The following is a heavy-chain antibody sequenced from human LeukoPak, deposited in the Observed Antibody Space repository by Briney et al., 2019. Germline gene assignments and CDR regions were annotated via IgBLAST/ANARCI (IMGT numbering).Heavy chain of an antibody. J-gene: IGHJ5*02. V-gene: IGHV4-38-2*01. D-gene: IGHD6-13*01. CDR1: GGSFSVYY. CDR2: IYHSGST. CDR3: ARGSGIAAKVGWFDP. Sequence: SETLSLTCAVNGGSFSVYYWGWIRQPPGKGLEWIGSIYHSGSTYYNPSLKSRVTISVDTSKNQFSLKLSSVTAADTAVYYCARGSGIAAKVGWFDPWGQGTLVTVSS.